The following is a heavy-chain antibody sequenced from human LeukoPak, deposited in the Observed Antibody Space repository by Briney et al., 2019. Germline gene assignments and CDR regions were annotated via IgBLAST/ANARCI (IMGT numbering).Heavy chain of an antibody. V-gene: IGHV3-9*01. CDR3: ARCPRWLVKAFDI. CDR2: ISWNSGSI. CDR1: GFTFDDYA. Sequence: GGSLRLSCAASGFTFDDYAMHWVRQAPGKGLEWVSGISWNSGSIGYADSVKGRFTISRDNAKNSLYLQMNSLRAEDTAVYYCARCPRWLVKAFDIWGQGTMVTVSS. J-gene: IGHJ3*02. D-gene: IGHD6-19*01.